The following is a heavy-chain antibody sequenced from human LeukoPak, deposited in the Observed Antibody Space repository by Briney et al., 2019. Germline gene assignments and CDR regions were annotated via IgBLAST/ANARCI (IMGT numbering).Heavy chain of an antibody. CDR1: GASLSSGSYY. Sequence: SETLSLTCTVSGASLSSGSYYWSWIRQPAGNGLEWIGRIYPSGSTDHNPSLKSRVTISIDTSKNQFSLKLSSVTAADTAVYYCARVTGYMIEDYFDYWGQGTLVTVSS. V-gene: IGHV4-61*10. J-gene: IGHJ4*02. CDR3: ARVTGYMIEDYFDY. CDR2: IYPSGST. D-gene: IGHD3-22*01.